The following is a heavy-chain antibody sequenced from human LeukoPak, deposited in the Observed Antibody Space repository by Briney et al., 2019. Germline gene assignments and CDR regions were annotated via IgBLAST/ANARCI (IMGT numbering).Heavy chain of an antibody. J-gene: IGHJ4*02. CDR2: IYYSGST. CDR3: ASIRYYFDY. Sequence: PSETLSLTCTVSGGSISSSSYYWGWIRQPPGKGLEWIGSIYYSGSTYYNPSLKSRVTISVDTSKNQFSLKLSSVTAADTAVYYCASIRYYFDYWGQGTLVTVSS. V-gene: IGHV4-39*01. CDR1: GGSISSSSYY.